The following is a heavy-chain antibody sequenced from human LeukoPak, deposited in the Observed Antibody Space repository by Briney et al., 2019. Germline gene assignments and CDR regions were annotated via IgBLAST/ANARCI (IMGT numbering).Heavy chain of an antibody. D-gene: IGHD6-13*01. J-gene: IGHJ3*02. Sequence: PSETLSLTCAVYGGSFSGYYWSWIRQPPGKGLEWIGEINHSGSTNYNPSLKSRVTISVDTSKNQFSLKLSSVTAADTAVYYCARIVRRFSFSSSWFDAFDIWGQGTLVTVSS. CDR2: INHSGST. CDR1: GGSFSGYY. V-gene: IGHV4-34*01. CDR3: ARIVRRFSFSSSWFDAFDI.